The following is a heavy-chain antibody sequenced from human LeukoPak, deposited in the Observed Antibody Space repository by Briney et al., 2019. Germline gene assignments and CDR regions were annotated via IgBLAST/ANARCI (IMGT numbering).Heavy chain of an antibody. CDR3: ARGISYCGGDCSDY. CDR2: INPNRGGT. CDR1: GYTFTGYY. V-gene: IGHV1-2*02. J-gene: IGHJ4*02. Sequence: ASVKVSCKASGYTFTGYYMHWMRQAPGQGLEWMGWINPNRGGTNYAQKFQGRVTMTRDTSISTAYMELSRVRSDATAVYYCARGISYCGGDCSDYWGQGTLVTVSS. D-gene: IGHD2-21*02.